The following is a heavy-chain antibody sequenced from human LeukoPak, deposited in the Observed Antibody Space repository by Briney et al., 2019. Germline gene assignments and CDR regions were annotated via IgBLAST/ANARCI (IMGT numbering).Heavy chain of an antibody. CDR1: GFTFSSYS. Sequence: PGGSLRLSCAASGFTFSSYSMNWVRQAPAKGLEWVSYISSGGSNIYYADSVKGRFAISRDNAKNSLFLQMNSLRDEDTAVYYCARAFLYGDTWENTFDYWGQGILVTVSS. V-gene: IGHV3-48*02. CDR2: ISSGGSNI. J-gene: IGHJ4*02. D-gene: IGHD1-26*01. CDR3: ARAFLYGDTWENTFDY.